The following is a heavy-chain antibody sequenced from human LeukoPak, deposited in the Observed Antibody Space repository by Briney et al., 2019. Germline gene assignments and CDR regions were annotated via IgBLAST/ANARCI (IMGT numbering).Heavy chain of an antibody. CDR3: MRDVSGYPY. V-gene: IGHV3-48*03. CDR1: GFTFSIYE. Sequence: GGSLRLSCAASGFTFSIYEMNWVRQGPGKGLEWVSYISSSSTTIYYADSVKGRFTISRDNAKNSLYLQMDNLRDEDTATYYCMRDVSGYPYWGQGTLVTVSS. CDR2: ISSSSTTI. J-gene: IGHJ4*02. D-gene: IGHD5-12*01.